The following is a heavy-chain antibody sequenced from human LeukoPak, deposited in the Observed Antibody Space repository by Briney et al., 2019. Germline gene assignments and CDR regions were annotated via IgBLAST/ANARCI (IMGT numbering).Heavy chain of an antibody. CDR2: IYYSGST. J-gene: IGHJ6*02. D-gene: IGHD3-10*01. CDR3: ARDMKKLVRGATRFDYYYYGMDV. Sequence: PSETLSLTCTVSGGSISSGGYYWSWIRQHPGKGLEWIGYIYYSGSTYYNPSLKSRVTISVDTSKNQFSLKLSSVTAADTAVYYCARDMKKLVRGATRFDYYYYGMDVWGQGTTVTVSS. V-gene: IGHV4-31*03. CDR1: GGSISSGGYY.